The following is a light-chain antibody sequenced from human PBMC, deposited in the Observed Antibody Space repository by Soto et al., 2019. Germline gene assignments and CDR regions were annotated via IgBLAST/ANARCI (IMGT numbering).Light chain of an antibody. CDR2: DVN. CDR3: SSYTRSATYV. CDR1: SSDVGGYNY. Sequence: QSVLTQPASASGSPGQSITISCTGTSSDVGGYNYVSWYQQHPGKAPKLMIYDVNNRLSGVSSRFSGSKSGNTASLTISGLQAEDEADYYCSSYTRSATYVFATGTKVTV. J-gene: IGLJ1*01. V-gene: IGLV2-14*03.